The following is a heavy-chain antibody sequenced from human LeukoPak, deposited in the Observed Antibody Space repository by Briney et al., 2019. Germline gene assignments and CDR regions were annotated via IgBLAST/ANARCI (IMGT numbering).Heavy chain of an antibody. CDR1: GYTFTGYY. J-gene: IGHJ6*03. V-gene: IGHV1-2*02. D-gene: IGHD3-10*01. CDR2: INPSSGGT. Sequence: GASVKVSCKASGYTFTGYYMHWVRQAPGQGLEWMGWINPSSGGTNYAQKFQGRVTITADESTSTAYMELSSLRSEDTAVYYCARVHYYGSGSYVTAFYYYMDVWGKGTTVTVSS. CDR3: ARVHYYGSGSYVTAFYYYMDV.